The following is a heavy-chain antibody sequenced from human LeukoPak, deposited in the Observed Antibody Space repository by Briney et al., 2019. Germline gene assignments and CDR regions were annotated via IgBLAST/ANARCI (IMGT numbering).Heavy chain of an antibody. D-gene: IGHD6-19*01. J-gene: IGHJ4*02. CDR3: ARWSTMSSGWIYYFDY. CDR2: IYYSGST. Sequence: SETLSLTCTVSGGSISSSSYYWGWIRQPPGKGLEWIGSIYYSGSTYYNPSLKSRVTISVDTSKNQFSLKLSSVTAADTAVYYCARWSTMSSGWIYYFDYWGQGTLVTVSS. V-gene: IGHV4-39*01. CDR1: GGSISSSSYY.